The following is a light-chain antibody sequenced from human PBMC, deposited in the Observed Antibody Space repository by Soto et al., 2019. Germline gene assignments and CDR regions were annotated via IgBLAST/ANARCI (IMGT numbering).Light chain of an antibody. CDR3: QQYYSTPYT. CDR1: RSVLYSANNKNH. Sequence: DIVMTQSPDSLAVSLGERATINCKSSRSVLYSANNKNHLAWYQQRPGQPPALLMYWASIRESGVPDRFSGSGSGTDFTLTISSLQAEDVAVYYCQQYYSTPYTFGQGTRLEI. CDR2: WAS. V-gene: IGKV4-1*01. J-gene: IGKJ2*01.